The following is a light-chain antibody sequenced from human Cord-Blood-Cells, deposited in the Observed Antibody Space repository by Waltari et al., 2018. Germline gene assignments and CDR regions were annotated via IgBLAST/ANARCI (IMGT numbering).Light chain of an antibody. CDR2: ASS. Sequence: IQMTQPPSSLSASVADRVTITCRASQSISNYLNWYQQKPGKAPKLLIYASSSLQSGVPSRFSGSGSGTDFTLTISSLQPEDFATYYCQQSYSTPWTFGQGTKVEIK. V-gene: IGKV1-39*01. J-gene: IGKJ1*01. CDR1: QSISNY. CDR3: QQSYSTPWT.